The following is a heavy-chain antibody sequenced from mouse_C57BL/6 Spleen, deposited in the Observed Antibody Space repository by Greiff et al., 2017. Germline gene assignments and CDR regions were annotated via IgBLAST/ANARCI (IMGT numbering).Heavy chain of an antibody. CDR1: GFSLTSYA. D-gene: IGHD2-4*01. J-gene: IGHJ4*01. CDR3: ARNYYDYDGGRGAMDY. Sequence: VQLQQSGPGLVAPSQRLSITCTVSGFSLTSYAISWVRPPPGKGLAWLGVIWTGGGTNYISALKSRLSISKDNSKSQVFLKMNSLQTDDTARYYCARNYYDYDGGRGAMDYWGQGTSVTVSS. V-gene: IGHV2-9-1*01. CDR2: IWTGGGT.